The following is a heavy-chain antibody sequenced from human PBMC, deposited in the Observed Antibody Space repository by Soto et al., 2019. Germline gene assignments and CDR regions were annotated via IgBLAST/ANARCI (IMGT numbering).Heavy chain of an antibody. Sequence: GGSLRLSCAASGFTFSSYGMHWVRQAPGKGLEWVAVISYDGSNKYYADSVKGRFTISRDNSKNTLYLQMNSLRSEDTDVYYRAKDRAVVVVAANPNYYYYYGMYVWGQGTTGSVSS. V-gene: IGHV3-30*18. J-gene: IGHJ6*01. CDR2: ISYDGSNK. CDR3: AKDRAVVVVAANPNYYYYYGMYV. D-gene: IGHD2-15*01. CDR1: GFTFSSYG.